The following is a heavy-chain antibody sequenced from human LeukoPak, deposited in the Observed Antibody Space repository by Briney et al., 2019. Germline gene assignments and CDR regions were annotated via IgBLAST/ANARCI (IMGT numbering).Heavy chain of an antibody. V-gene: IGHV3-49*03. CDR1: GLTFGDYA. Sequence: GGSLRLSCTASGLTFGDYAMSWFRQAPGKGLEWVGFIRSKAYGGTTEYAASVKGRFTISRDDSKSIAYLQMNSLKTEDTAVYYCTRGTIFGVVMPDYWGQGTLVTVSS. CDR2: IRSKAYGGTT. J-gene: IGHJ4*02. CDR3: TRGTIFGVVMPDY. D-gene: IGHD3-3*01.